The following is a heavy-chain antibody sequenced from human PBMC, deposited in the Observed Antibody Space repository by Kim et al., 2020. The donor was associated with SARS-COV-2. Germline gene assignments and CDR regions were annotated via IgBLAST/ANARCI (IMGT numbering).Heavy chain of an antibody. V-gene: IGHV3-64D*06. Sequence: GGSLRLSCSASGFTFSSYAMHWVRQAPGKGLEYVSAISSNGGSTYYADSVKGRFTISRDNSKNTLYLQMSSLRAEDTAVYYCVKVRVGSIVVVPAAKGYFDYWGQGTLVTVSS. CDR1: GFTFSSYA. CDR3: VKVRVGSIVVVPAAKGYFDY. D-gene: IGHD2-2*01. CDR2: ISSNGGST. J-gene: IGHJ4*02.